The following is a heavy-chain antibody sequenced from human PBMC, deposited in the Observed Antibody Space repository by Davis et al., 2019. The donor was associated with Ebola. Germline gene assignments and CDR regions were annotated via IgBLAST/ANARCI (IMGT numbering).Heavy chain of an antibody. CDR1: GGTFSSYA. CDR3: ARGKGDILTGPPDY. CDR2: IIPIFGTA. J-gene: IGHJ4*02. V-gene: IGHV1-69*13. D-gene: IGHD3-9*01. Sequence: AASVKVSCKASGGTFSSYAISWVRQAPGQGLEWMGGIIPIFGTANYAQKFQGRVPITADESTSTAYMELSSLRSEDTAVYYCARGKGDILTGPPDYWGQGTLVTVSS.